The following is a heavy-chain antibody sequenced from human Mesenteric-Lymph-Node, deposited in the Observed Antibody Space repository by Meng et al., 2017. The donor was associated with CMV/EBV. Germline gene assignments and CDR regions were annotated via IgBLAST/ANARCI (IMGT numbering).Heavy chain of an antibody. V-gene: IGHV3-48*03. CDR2: IRSSGSST. J-gene: IGHJ6*02. CDR1: GFTFRSYE. Sequence: GESLKISCAASGFTFRSYEMNWVRQAPGKGLEWVSYIRSSGSSTDYADSVKGRFTISRDNAKNSLYLQMNSLRVEDTAVYYCARDPGYSPHRGLDVWGQGTTVTVSS. CDR3: ARDPGYSPHRGLDV. D-gene: IGHD5-18*01.